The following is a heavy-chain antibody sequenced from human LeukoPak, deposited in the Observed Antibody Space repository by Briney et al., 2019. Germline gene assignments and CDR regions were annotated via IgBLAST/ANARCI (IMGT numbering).Heavy chain of an antibody. D-gene: IGHD3-16*01. V-gene: IGHV4-59*08. J-gene: IGHJ4*02. CDR1: GGSISSYY. CDR2: IYYSGST. Sequence: SETLSLTCTVSGGSISSYYWSWIRQPPGKGLEWIGYIYYSGSTNYNPSLKSRVTISVDTSKNQFSLKLSSVTAADTAVYYCARRLGHNHPFDYWGQGTLVTVSS. CDR3: ARRLGHNHPFDY.